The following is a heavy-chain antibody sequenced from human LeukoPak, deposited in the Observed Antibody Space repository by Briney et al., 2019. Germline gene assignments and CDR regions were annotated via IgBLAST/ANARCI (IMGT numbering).Heavy chain of an antibody. J-gene: IGHJ1*01. CDR1: GGSISSFY. Sequence: SETLSLTCTVSGGSISSFYWGWIRQPPGKGLEWIGSIYYSGSTYYNPSLKSRVTISVDTSKNQFSLKLSSVTAADTAVYYCARLIMVRGVIIPPDHWGQGTLVTVSS. D-gene: IGHD3-10*01. CDR2: IYYSGST. CDR3: ARLIMVRGVIIPPDH. V-gene: IGHV4-39*01.